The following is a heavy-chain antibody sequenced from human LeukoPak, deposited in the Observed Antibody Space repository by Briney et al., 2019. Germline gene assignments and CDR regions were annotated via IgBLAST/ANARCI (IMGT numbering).Heavy chain of an antibody. V-gene: IGHV3-21*01. CDR1: GFTFRSYS. CDR2: IRSSSSYI. Sequence: GGSLRLSCVVSGFTFRSYSMNWVRQAPGKGLEWVSSIRSSSSYIYYADSVKGRFIISRDNAKNSLHLQMNSLRAEDTAVYYCARDQYGDYVFDYWGQGTLVTVSS. D-gene: IGHD4-17*01. J-gene: IGHJ4*02. CDR3: ARDQYGDYVFDY.